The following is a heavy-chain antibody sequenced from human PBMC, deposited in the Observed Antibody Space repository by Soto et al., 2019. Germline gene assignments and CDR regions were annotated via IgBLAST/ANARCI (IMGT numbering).Heavy chain of an antibody. Sequence: SETLSLTCTVSGGSIITYYWSWIRQPPGKGLEWIGYIYYSGSTNYSPSLKSRVTISVDTSKNQFSLKLSSVTAADTAVYYCARFSTLTPGGVAFDFWGQGTMVTVSS. J-gene: IGHJ3*01. V-gene: IGHV4-59*08. CDR3: ARFSTLTPGGVAFDF. D-gene: IGHD3-10*01. CDR1: GGSIITYY. CDR2: IYYSGST.